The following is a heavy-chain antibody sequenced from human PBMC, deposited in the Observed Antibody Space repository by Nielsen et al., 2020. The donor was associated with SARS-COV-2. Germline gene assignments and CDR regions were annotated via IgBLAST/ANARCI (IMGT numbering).Heavy chain of an antibody. CDR3: ARDGGLRGFDY. CDR2: IKQDGSEK. J-gene: IGHJ4*02. CDR1: GFTFSSYG. V-gene: IGHV3-7*03. D-gene: IGHD3-16*01. Sequence: GESLKISCAASGFTFSSYGMHWVRQAPGKGLEWVANIKQDGSEKYYVDSVKGRFTISRDNAKNSLYLQMNSLRAEDTAVYYCARDGGLRGFDYWGQGTLVTVSS.